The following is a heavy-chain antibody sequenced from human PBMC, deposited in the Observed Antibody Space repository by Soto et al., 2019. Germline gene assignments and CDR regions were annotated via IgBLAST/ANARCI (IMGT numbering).Heavy chain of an antibody. CDR3: ARGRVFDWLLTF. Sequence: GGSLRLSCAASGFTFSSYGMSWVRQAPGKGLEWVSAISGSGDSTYYADSVKGRFTISTDNSKNTVYLQMNSLRAEDTAVYYCARGRVFDWLLTFWGQGTLVTVS. CDR1: GFTFSSYG. V-gene: IGHV3-23*01. D-gene: IGHD3-9*01. J-gene: IGHJ4*02. CDR2: ISGSGDST.